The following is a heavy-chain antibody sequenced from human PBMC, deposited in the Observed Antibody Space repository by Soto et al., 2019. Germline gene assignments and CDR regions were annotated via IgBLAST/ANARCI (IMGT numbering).Heavy chain of an antibody. Sequence: VGSLRLSCAASGFTFSAYSMDWVRQAPGKGLEWLSYISPSGDTIHYADSVNGRFSISRDKARNSVYLQMNSLRYEDTAFYYCARGFYSNSFDMWGQGTMVTVSS. D-gene: IGHD3-22*01. CDR2: ISPSGDTI. V-gene: IGHV3-48*02. CDR1: GFTFSAYS. CDR3: ARGFYSNSFDM. J-gene: IGHJ3*02.